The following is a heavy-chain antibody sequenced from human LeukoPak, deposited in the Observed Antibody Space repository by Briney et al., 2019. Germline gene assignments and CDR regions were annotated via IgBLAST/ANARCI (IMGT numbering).Heavy chain of an antibody. CDR2: INPNSGGT. Sequence: ASVKVSCKASGYTFTGYYMHWVRQAPGQGLEWMGWINPNSGGTNYAQKFQGRVTMTRDMSTSTVYMELSSLRSEDTAVYYCARDQGYSSSWPHMDVWGKGTTVTVSS. V-gene: IGHV1-2*02. CDR3: ARDQGYSSSWPHMDV. CDR1: GYTFTGYY. J-gene: IGHJ6*03. D-gene: IGHD6-13*01.